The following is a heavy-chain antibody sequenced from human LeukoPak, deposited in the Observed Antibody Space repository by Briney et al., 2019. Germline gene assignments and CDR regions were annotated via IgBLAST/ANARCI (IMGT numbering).Heavy chain of an antibody. CDR1: GYSISSGYY. CDR3: ARRTAVAGIDY. D-gene: IGHD6-19*01. V-gene: IGHV4-38-2*01. J-gene: IGHJ4*02. CDR2: IYHSGST. Sequence: SETLSLTCAVSGYSISSGYYWGWIRQPPGKGLEWIGSIYHSGSTYYNPSLKSRVTISVDTSKNQFSLNLSSVTAADTAVYYCARRTAVAGIDYWGQGTLVTVSS.